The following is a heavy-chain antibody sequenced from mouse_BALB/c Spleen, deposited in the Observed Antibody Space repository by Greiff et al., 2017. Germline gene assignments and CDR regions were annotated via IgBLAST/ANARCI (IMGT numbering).Heavy chain of an antibody. D-gene: IGHD1-1*01. V-gene: IGHV1-31*01. Sequence: EVQLQESGPELVKPGASVKISCKAYGYSFTGYYMHWVKQSHVKSLEWIGRINPYNGATSYNQNFKDKASLTVDKSSSTAYMELHSLTSEDSAVYYCARGDGNYYAMDYWGQGTSVTVSS. CDR2: INPYNGAT. CDR1: GYSFTGYY. J-gene: IGHJ4*01. CDR3: ARGDGNYYAMDY.